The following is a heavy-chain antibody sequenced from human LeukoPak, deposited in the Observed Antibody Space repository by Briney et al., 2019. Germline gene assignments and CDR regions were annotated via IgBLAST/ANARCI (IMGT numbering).Heavy chain of an antibody. Sequence: PGRSLRLSCAASGFTFSNYDMNWVRQAPGKGLEWVAVISYDGTNKNYADSVKGRFTISRDNTKNTMSMQMNSLSAEDTAVYYCAKGDFYGSGTYLFYFDSWGQGTLVIVSS. CDR1: GFTFSNYD. CDR3: AKGDFYGSGTYLFYFDS. CDR2: ISYDGTNK. V-gene: IGHV3-30*18. D-gene: IGHD3-10*01. J-gene: IGHJ4*02.